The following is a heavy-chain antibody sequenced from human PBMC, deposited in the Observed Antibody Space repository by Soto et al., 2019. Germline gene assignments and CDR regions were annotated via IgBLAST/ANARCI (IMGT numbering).Heavy chain of an antibody. V-gene: IGHV3-48*03. Sequence: PGGSLRLSCAAAGFAFSTYAMTWVRQAPGKGLEWVSYISSSGSTIYYADSVKGRFTISRDNAKNSLYLQMNSLRAEDPAVYYCARVTLTMIYYFDYWGQGTLVTVSS. CDR3: ARVTLTMIYYFDY. J-gene: IGHJ4*02. CDR2: ISSSGSTI. D-gene: IGHD3-22*01. CDR1: GFAFSTYA.